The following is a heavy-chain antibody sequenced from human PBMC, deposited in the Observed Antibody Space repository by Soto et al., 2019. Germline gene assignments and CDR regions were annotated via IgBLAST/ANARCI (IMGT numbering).Heavy chain of an antibody. CDR1: GGSISSYY. V-gene: IGHV4-59*01. Sequence: PSATLSLTCTVSGGSISSYYWSWIRQPPGKGLEWIGYIYYSGSTNYNPSLKSRVTISVDTSKNQFSLKLSSVTAADTAVYYCARDGEYCSSTSCSHAFDIWGQGTMVTVSS. CDR2: IYYSGST. CDR3: ARDGEYCSSTSCSHAFDI. J-gene: IGHJ3*02. D-gene: IGHD2-2*01.